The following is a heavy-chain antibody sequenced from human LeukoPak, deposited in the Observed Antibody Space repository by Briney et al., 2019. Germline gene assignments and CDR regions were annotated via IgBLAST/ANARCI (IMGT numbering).Heavy chain of an antibody. J-gene: IGHJ4*02. CDR3: AAQVYWASGSYDY. Sequence: SVKVSCKASGFPFTNSAVQWVRQARGQRLEWIGRIVVGSGNTHYAQKFQERVTITRDMSTTTAYMELSSLRSEDTAVYYCAAQVYWASGSYDYWGQGALVTVSS. CDR2: IVVGSGNT. CDR1: GFPFTNSA. V-gene: IGHV1-58*01. D-gene: IGHD3-10*01.